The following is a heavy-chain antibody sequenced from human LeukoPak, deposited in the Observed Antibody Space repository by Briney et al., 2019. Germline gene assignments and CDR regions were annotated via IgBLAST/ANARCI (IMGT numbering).Heavy chain of an antibody. CDR3: ARDSNYDFWSGYPRALDAFDI. D-gene: IGHD3-3*01. J-gene: IGHJ3*02. Sequence: GGSLRLSCAASGFTFSSYAMHWVRQAPGKGLEWVANIKQDGSEKYYVDSVKGRFTISRDNAKNSLYLQMNSLRAEDTAVYYCARDSNYDFWSGYPRALDAFDIWGQGTMVTVSS. CDR2: IKQDGSEK. V-gene: IGHV3-7*01. CDR1: GFTFSSYA.